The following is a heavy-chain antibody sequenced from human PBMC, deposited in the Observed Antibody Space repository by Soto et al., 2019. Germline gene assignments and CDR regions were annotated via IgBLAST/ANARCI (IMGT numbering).Heavy chain of an antibody. CDR1: GYTFTSYY. J-gene: IGHJ4*02. CDR3: ARGPWLGDYVWGSYRFDY. D-gene: IGHD3-16*02. V-gene: IGHV1-46*03. Sequence: QVQLVQSGAEVKKPGASVKVSCKASGYTFTSYYMHWVRQAPGQGLEWMGIINPSGGSTSYAQKFQGRVTMTRDTSTSTVYMELSSLRSEDTAVYYCARGPWLGDYVWGSYRFDYWGQGTLVTVSS. CDR2: INPSGGST.